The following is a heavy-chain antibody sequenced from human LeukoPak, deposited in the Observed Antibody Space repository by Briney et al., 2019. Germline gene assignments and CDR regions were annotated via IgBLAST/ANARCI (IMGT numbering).Heavy chain of an antibody. V-gene: IGHV4-61*01. Sequence: SETLSLTCTVSGGSISSGSYYWSWVRQPPGKGLEWIGYIYYSGSANYNPSLKSRVTISVDTSRNQFSLKLTSVTAADTAVYYCAGRRYGGNHRLDYWGQGTLVTVSS. CDR2: IYYSGSA. D-gene: IGHD4-23*01. CDR1: GGSISSGSYY. CDR3: AGRRYGGNHRLDY. J-gene: IGHJ4*02.